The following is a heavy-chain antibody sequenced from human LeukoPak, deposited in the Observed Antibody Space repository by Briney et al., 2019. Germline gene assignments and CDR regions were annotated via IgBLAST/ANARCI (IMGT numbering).Heavy chain of an antibody. CDR2: IYYNGST. CDR1: GGSISNYY. D-gene: IGHD6-19*01. CDR3: ARQKGVAGREAVDY. J-gene: IGHJ4*02. Sequence: SETLPLTCTVSGGSISNYYWSWIRQPPGKGLEWIGYIYYNGSTIYNPSLESRLTISVDTSKNQFSLKLSSVTAADTAVYYCARQKGVAGREAVDYWGQGTLVTVSS. V-gene: IGHV4-59*08.